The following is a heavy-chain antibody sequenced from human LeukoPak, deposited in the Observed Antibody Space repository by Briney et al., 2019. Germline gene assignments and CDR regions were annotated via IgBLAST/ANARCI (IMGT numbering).Heavy chain of an antibody. Sequence: GGSLRLSCAASGFTFDDYAMHWARQAPGKGLEWVSGISWNSGSIGYADSVKGRFTISRDNAKNSLYLQMNSLRAEDTALYYCANHDYWGQGTLVTVSS. CDR3: ANHDY. CDR2: ISWNSGSI. J-gene: IGHJ4*02. CDR1: GFTFDDYA. V-gene: IGHV3-9*01.